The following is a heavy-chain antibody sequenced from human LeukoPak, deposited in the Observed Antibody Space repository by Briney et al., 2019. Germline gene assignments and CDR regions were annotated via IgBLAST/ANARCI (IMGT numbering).Heavy chain of an antibody. CDR1: GFTFRNCA. J-gene: IGHJ4*02. D-gene: IGHD3-10*01. Sequence: GGSLRLSCAASGFTFRNCAMSWVRQAPGKGLEWVSGISGTGYNTYYADSVKGRFTISRDNSKNTLYLQMNSLGAEDTAVYYCAKHVSGSLFYFGYWGQRTLVTVSS. V-gene: IGHV3-23*01. CDR3: AKHVSGSLFYFGY. CDR2: ISGTGYNT.